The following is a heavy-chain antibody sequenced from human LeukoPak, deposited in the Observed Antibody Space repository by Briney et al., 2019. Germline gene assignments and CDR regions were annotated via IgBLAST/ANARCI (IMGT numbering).Heavy chain of an antibody. V-gene: IGHV4-34*01. CDR3: ARQVPAAANSFWFDP. CDR1: GGSFSGYY. D-gene: IGHD2-2*01. J-gene: IGHJ5*02. CDR2: INHSGST. Sequence: PSETLSLTCAVYGGSFSGYYWSWIRQPPGKGLEWIGEINHSGSTNYNPSLKSRVTISVATSKNQFSLKLSSVTAADTAVYYCARQVPAAANSFWFDPWGQGTLVTVSS.